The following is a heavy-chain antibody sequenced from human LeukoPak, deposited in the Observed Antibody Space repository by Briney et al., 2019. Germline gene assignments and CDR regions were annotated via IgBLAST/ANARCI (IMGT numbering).Heavy chain of an antibody. CDR3: ARYPRALTGYYTFDY. Sequence: PSETLSLTCTVSGGSISSNSDYWGWIRQPPGKGLEGIGSIYYSGSTYYNPSLKSRVTISVDVSKNQFSLNLNSVTAADTAVYYCARYPRALTGYYTFDYWGQGTLVTVSS. CDR1: GGSISSNSDY. CDR2: IYYSGST. J-gene: IGHJ4*02. V-gene: IGHV4-39*01. D-gene: IGHD3-9*01.